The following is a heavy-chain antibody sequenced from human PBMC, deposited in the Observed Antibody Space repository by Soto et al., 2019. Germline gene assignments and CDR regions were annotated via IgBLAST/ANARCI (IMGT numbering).Heavy chain of an antibody. J-gene: IGHJ4*02. Sequence: TSETLSLTCTVSGGSINTYYWSWIRQPPGKGLEWIGYIDYSGSTNYNPSLKSRVTMSVDTSKNQFSLKLSSVTAADTAVYYCARDDGSYPLYYFDYWGRGTLVTVSS. D-gene: IGHD3-16*02. CDR1: GGSINTYY. V-gene: IGHV4-59*01. CDR2: IDYSGST. CDR3: ARDDGSYPLYYFDY.